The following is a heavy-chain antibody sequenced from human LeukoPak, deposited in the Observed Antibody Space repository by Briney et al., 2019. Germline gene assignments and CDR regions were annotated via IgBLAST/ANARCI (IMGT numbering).Heavy chain of an antibody. V-gene: IGHV3-49*04. J-gene: IGHJ3*02. CDR1: GFTFGDYA. CDR2: IRSKAYGGTT. D-gene: IGHD3-22*01. Sequence: GGSLRLSCTASGFTFGDYAMSWVRQAPGKGLEWVGFIRSKAYGGTTEYAASVKGRFTISRDDSKSIAYLQMNSLKTEDTAVYYCTRVRYYDSRDDAFDIWGQGTMVTVSS. CDR3: TRVRYYDSRDDAFDI.